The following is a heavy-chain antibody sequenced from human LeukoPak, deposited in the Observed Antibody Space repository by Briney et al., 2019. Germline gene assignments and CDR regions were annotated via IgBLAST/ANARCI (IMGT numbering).Heavy chain of an antibody. J-gene: IGHJ4*02. CDR3: ARGGGWGNYFDY. CDR1: GGSISSSSYY. CDR2: IYYGGST. D-gene: IGHD2-21*01. V-gene: IGHV4-39*01. Sequence: SETLSLTCTVSGGSISSSSYYWGWIRQPPGKGLEWIGSIYYGGSTYYNPSLKSRVTISVDTSKNRFSLKLSSVTAADTAVYYCARGGGWGNYFDYWGQGTLVTVSS.